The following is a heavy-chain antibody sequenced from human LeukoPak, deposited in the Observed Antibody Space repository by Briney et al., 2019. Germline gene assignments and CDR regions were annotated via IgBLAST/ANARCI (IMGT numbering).Heavy chain of an antibody. CDR3: VKGATTRFDY. CDR2: ISSNGGST. D-gene: IGHD1-26*01. J-gene: IGHJ4*02. V-gene: IGHV3-64D*06. CDR1: GFTFSSYA. Sequence: GRSLRLSCAASGFTFSSYAMHWVRQAPGKGLEYVSAISSNGGSTYYADSVKGRFTISRDNSKNTLYLQMSSLRAEDTAVYYCVKGATTRFDYWGQGTLATVSS.